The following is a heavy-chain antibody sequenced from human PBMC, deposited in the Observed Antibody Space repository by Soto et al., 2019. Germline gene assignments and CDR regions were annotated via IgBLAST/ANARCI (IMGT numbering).Heavy chain of an antibody. V-gene: IGHV4-31*03. J-gene: IGHJ5*01. CDR3: ARDAALKWFDF. CDR2: VYYSGST. CDR1: GGSTSSGGYY. D-gene: IGHD2-15*01. Sequence: SETLSLTCTVSGGSTSSGGYYWSWIRQYPGKGLEWIGFVYYSGSTYYNPSLKSRVIISVDTSKKQFSLKLSSVTAADTAVYYCARDAALKWFDFWGQGTLVTVSS.